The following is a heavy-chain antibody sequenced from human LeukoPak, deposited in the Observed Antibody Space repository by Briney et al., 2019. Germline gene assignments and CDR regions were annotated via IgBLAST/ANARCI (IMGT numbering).Heavy chain of an antibody. V-gene: IGHV1-18*01. J-gene: IGHJ4*02. CDR2: ISAYNGNT. D-gene: IGHD3-10*01. CDR3: ARCYYGSGSYPPDY. CDR1: GYTFTSYG. Sequence: ASVKVSCKASGYTFTSYGISWVRQAPGQGLEWMGWISAYNGNTNYAQKLQGRVTMTTDTSTGTAYMELRSLRSDDTAVYYCARCYYGSGSYPPDYWGQGTLVTVSS.